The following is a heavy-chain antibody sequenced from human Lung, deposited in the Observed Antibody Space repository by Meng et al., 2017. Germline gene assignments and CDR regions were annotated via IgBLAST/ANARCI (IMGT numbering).Heavy chain of an antibody. CDR2: INRDGTKP. V-gene: IGHV3-74*01. Sequence: GEFGGGLVRLWGSLRLSCAASGFTLTDHWMHWVRQGPGKGLVWVSRINRDGTKPTYADSVKGRFTISRDNAKNTLYLQMNNLRAEDTAFYYCTNDRLNHWGQGALVTVSS. CDR1: GFTLTDHW. J-gene: IGHJ1*01. CDR3: TNDRLNH. D-gene: IGHD1-1*01.